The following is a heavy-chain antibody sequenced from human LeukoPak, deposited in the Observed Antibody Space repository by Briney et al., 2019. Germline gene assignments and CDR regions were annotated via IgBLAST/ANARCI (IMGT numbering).Heavy chain of an antibody. V-gene: IGHV3-21*01. CDR1: GLSFTTYS. D-gene: IGHD3-3*01. J-gene: IGHJ5*01. CDR2: ISSTSTFI. Sequence: NSGGSLRLSCAASGLSFTTYSMNWVRQAPGKGLEWVSSISSTSTFIYYADSVKGRFTISRDNAKKSLYLQMDSLRVEDTAVYYCATTYYDFWIGYSNGLGNWFDSWGQGTLVTVSS. CDR3: ATTYYDFWIGYSNGLGNWFDS.